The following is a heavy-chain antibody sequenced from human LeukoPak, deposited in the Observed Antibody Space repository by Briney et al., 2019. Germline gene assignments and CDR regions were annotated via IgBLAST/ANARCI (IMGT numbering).Heavy chain of an antibody. J-gene: IGHJ5*02. CDR2: IIPIFGTA. V-gene: IGHV1-69*05. CDR3: ARRRECSSTSCYGGYNWFDP. CDR1: GGTFSSYA. D-gene: IGHD2-2*01. Sequence: GASVKVSCKASGGTFSSYAIIWVRQALGQGLEWMGGIIPIFGTATYAQKFQGRVTITTDESTSTAYMELSSLRSEDTAVYYCARRRECSSTSCYGGYNWFDPWGQGTLVTVSS.